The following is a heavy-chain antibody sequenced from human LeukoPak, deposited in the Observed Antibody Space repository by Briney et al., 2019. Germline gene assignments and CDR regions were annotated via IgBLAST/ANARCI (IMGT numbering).Heavy chain of an antibody. D-gene: IGHD6-19*01. V-gene: IGHV4-39*01. CDR2: IYYSGST. J-gene: IGHJ4*02. CDR1: GGSISSSSYY. Sequence: SETLSLTCTVSGGSISSSSYYWGWIRQPPGKGLEWIGSIYYSGSTYYNPSLKSRVTISVDTSKNQFSLNLSSVTAADTAVYYCARHVSVALSFLFDYWGQGTLVTVSS. CDR3: ARHVSVALSFLFDY.